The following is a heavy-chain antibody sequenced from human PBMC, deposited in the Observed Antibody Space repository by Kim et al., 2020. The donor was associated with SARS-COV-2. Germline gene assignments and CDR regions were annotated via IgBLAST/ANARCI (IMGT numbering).Heavy chain of an antibody. CDR3: ARRSQLAKYYYYYYGMDV. D-gene: IGHD6-13*01. V-gene: IGHV4-34*01. Sequence: SETLSLTCAVYGGSFSGYYWSWIRQPPGKGLEWIGEINHSGSTNYNPSLKSRVTISVDTSKNQFSLKLSSVTAADTAVYYCARRSQLAKYYYYYYGMDVWGQGTTVTVSS. CDR2: INHSGST. CDR1: GGSFSGYY. J-gene: IGHJ6*02.